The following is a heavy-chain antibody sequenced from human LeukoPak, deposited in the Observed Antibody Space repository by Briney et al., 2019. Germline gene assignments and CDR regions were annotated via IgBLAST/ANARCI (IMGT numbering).Heavy chain of an antibody. J-gene: IGHJ4*02. CDR2: IWYDGSNK. CDR1: GFTFSSYG. D-gene: IGHD6-19*01. Sequence: GGSLRLSCAASGFTFSSYGMHWVRQAPGKGLEWVAVIWYDGSNKYYADSVKGRFAISRDNSKNTLYLQMNSLRAEDTAVYYCAKMLGGWYRYWGQGTLVTVSS. CDR3: AKMLGGWYRY. V-gene: IGHV3-33*06.